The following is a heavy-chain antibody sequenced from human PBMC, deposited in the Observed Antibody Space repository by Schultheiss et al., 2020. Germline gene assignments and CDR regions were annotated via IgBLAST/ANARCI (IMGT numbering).Heavy chain of an antibody. CDR1: GGTFSSYG. D-gene: IGHD2-15*01. CDR3: ARKRIQNWFDP. J-gene: IGHJ5*02. Sequence: SVKVSCKASGGTFSSYGITWVRQAPGPGLDWMGGIIPILGIANYAQKFQGRVTITADESTSTAYMELSSLRSEDTAVYYCARKRIQNWFDPWGQGTLVTVSS. V-gene: IGHV1-69*10. CDR2: IIPILGIA.